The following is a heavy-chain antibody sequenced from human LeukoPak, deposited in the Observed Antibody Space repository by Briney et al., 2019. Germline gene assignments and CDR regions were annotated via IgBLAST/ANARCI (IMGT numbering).Heavy chain of an antibody. V-gene: IGHV5-10-1*01. CDR3: ARGLRENNYFDY. Sequence: GESLKISCQGSGYRFTSYWISWVRQMPGKGLEWMGRIDPSDSYTNYSPSFQGHVTISADKSISTVYLQWSSLKASDTAMYYCARGLRENNYFDYWGQGTLVTVSS. J-gene: IGHJ4*02. CDR2: IDPSDSYT. CDR1: GYRFTSYW. D-gene: IGHD2/OR15-2a*01.